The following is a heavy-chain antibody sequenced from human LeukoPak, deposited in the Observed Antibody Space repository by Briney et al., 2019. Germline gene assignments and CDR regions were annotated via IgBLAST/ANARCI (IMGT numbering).Heavy chain of an antibody. CDR3: ARDAVEMATMPCFDY. CDR1: GYTFTSYD. Sequence: ASVKVSCKASGYTFTSYDINWVRQATGQGLEWMGWMNPNGGNTGYAQKFQGRVTMTRDTSISTAYMELSRLRSDDTAVYYCARDAVEMATMPCFDYWGQGTLVTVSS. V-gene: IGHV1-8*01. J-gene: IGHJ4*02. D-gene: IGHD5-24*01. CDR2: MNPNGGNT.